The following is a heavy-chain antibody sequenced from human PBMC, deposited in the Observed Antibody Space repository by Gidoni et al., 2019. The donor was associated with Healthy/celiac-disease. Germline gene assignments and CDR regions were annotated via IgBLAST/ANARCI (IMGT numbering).Heavy chain of an antibody. V-gene: IGHV4-31*03. CDR2: IYYSGST. CDR1: GGSISSGGYY. D-gene: IGHD3-3*01. CDR3: ARASLTIFGAIGWFDP. Sequence: QVQLQESGPGLVKPSQTLSLTCTVSGGSISSGGYYWSWIRQHPGKGLEWIGYIYYSGSTYYNPSLKSRVTISVDTSKNQFSLKLSSVTAADTAVYYCARASLTIFGAIGWFDPWGQGTLVTVSS. J-gene: IGHJ5*02.